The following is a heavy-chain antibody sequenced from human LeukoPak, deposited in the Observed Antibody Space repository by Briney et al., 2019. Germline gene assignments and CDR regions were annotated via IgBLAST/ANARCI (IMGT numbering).Heavy chain of an antibody. J-gene: IGHJ1*01. CDR3: ARVPLYDASGHYYPH. D-gene: IGHD3-22*01. CDR2: INAGNGNT. CDR1: GYTFTNYG. V-gene: IGHV1-3*01. Sequence: GASVKVSCKTSGYTFTNYGMHWVRQAPRQSPEWMAWINAGNGNTKSSQKFQDRVTVTRDTSANTAYMELNGLSSEDTAVYYCARVPLYDASGHYYPHWGQGTLVTVSS.